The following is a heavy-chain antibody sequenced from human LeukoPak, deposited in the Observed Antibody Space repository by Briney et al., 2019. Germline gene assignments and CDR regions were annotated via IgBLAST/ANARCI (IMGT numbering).Heavy chain of an antibody. J-gene: IGHJ6*02. CDR1: GFTCSGYA. V-gene: IGHV3-30-3*01. CDR2: ISYDGSNK. D-gene: IGHD3-16*01. CDR3: ARGGGLDV. Sequence: GGYLRLSCAASGFTCSGYAMQWVRQAPGKGLEWVAVISYDGSNKYYADSVKGRFTISRDNSKNTLYLQMSNLRAEDTAVYFCARGGGLDVWGQGATVTVSS.